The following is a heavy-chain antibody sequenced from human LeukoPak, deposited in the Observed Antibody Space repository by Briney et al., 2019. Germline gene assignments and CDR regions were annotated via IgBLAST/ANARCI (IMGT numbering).Heavy chain of an antibody. CDR3: ARDLYYDSRAYYFDY. CDR1: GFTFSTYS. Sequence: PGGSLRLSCAASGFTFSTYSMSWVRQAPGKGLEWVSSISSSSSYIYYADSLKGRFTISRDNAKNSLYLQMNSLRAEDTAVYYCARDLYYDSRAYYFDYWGQGILVTVSS. V-gene: IGHV3-21*01. J-gene: IGHJ4*02. CDR2: ISSSSSYI. D-gene: IGHD3-22*01.